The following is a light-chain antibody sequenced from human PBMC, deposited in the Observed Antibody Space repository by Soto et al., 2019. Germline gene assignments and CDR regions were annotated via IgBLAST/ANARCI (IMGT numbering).Light chain of an antibody. CDR1: QSVDRY. J-gene: IGKJ5*01. V-gene: IGKV3-11*01. CDR3: QQRGKWPST. CDR2: DAY. Sequence: VMTQSALSLPATLGQPASISCRASQSVDRYVAWYQQKVGQAPRLLIYDAYSRATGVGARFTGSGSATDFSLTITSLEPEDFAVYYCQQRGKWPSTFGPGTRLEI.